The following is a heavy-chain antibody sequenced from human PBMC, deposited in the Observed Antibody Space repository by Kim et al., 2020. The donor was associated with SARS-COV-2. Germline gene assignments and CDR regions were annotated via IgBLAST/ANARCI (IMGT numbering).Heavy chain of an antibody. CDR1: GGTFSSYA. CDR3: ARGSLIAGRLNPGGRYYYYYGMDV. D-gene: IGHD3-10*01. V-gene: IGHV1-69*13. CDR2: IIPIFGTA. Sequence: SVKVSCKASGGTFSSYAISWVRQAPGQGLEWMGGIIPIFGTANYAQKFQGRVTITADESTSTAYMELSSLRSEDTAVYYCARGSLIAGRLNPGGRYYYYYGMDVWGQGTTVTVSS. J-gene: IGHJ6*02.